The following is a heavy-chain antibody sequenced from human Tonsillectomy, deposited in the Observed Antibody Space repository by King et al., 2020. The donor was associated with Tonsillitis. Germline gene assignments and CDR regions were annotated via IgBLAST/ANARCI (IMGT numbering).Heavy chain of an antibody. CDR1: GFTFCSYS. Sequence: VQLVESGGGLVQPGGSLRLSCAASGFTFCSYSMNWVRQAPGKGLEWVSYISSSSSTIYYADSVKGRFTISRDNAKNSLYLQMNSLRAEDTAVYYCAREHDYGDYFWFDPWGQGTLVTVSS. CDR2: ISSSSSTI. J-gene: IGHJ5*02. V-gene: IGHV3-48*01. D-gene: IGHD4-17*01. CDR3: AREHDYGDYFWFDP.